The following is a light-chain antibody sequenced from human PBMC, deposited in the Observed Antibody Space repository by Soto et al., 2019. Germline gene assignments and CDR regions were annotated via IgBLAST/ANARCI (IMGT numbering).Light chain of an antibody. V-gene: IGLV2-14*01. Sequence: QSVLTQPASVSGSPGQSITISCTGTSSDSGGYNYVSWYQQHPGKAPKLIIFDVSNRPSGVSNRFSGSKSGNTASLTISGLQAEDGADYYCSSYTTSNTVDLFGGGTKVTVL. J-gene: IGLJ2*01. CDR3: SSYTTSNTVDL. CDR2: DVS. CDR1: SSDSGGYNY.